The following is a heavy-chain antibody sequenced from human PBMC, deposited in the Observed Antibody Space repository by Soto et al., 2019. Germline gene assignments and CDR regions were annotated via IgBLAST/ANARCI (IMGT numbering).Heavy chain of an antibody. CDR1: SGSISSSNW. CDR3: AREKRRIAAAGTGFDY. J-gene: IGHJ4*02. CDR2: IYHSGST. D-gene: IGHD6-13*01. Sequence: SETLSLTCAVSSGSISSSNWWSWVRQPPGKGLEWIGEIYHSGSTNYNPSLKSRVTISVDKSKNQFSLKLSSVTAADTAVYYCAREKRRIAAAGTGFDYWGQGTLVTVSS. V-gene: IGHV4-4*02.